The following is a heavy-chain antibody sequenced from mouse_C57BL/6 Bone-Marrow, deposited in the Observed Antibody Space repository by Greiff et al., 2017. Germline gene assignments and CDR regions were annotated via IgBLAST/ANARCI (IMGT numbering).Heavy chain of an antibody. D-gene: IGHD2-3*01. CDR1: GYTFTSYG. CDR3: ANDGYYGYYYSMDD. J-gene: IGHJ4*01. V-gene: IGHV1-81*01. Sequence: VQLQQSGAELARPGASVKLSCKASGYTFTSYGISWVKQRTGQGLEWIGEIYPRSGNNYYNEKFKGKATLTADKSSSTAYMELRSLTSDDSAFYFWANDGYYGYYYSMDDWGQGTSVTVSS. CDR2: IYPRSGNN.